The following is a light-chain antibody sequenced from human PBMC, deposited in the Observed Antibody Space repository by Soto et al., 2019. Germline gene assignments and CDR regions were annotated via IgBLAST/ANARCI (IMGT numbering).Light chain of an antibody. V-gene: IGKV3-20*01. CDR2: GDS. J-gene: IGKJ4*01. CDR1: RSVASNY. Sequence: IVLTQSPGTLSLSPGERATLSCRASRSVASNYLVWYQQKPGQAPRLLIYGDSGRATGIPDRFSVSGSETAFTLTISRLEPEDFAVYYCQEFGGSPPKLTFGGGTKVDIK. CDR3: QEFGGSPPKLT.